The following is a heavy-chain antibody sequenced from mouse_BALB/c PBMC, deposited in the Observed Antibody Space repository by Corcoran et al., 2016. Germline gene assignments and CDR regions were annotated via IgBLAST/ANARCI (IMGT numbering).Heavy chain of an antibody. Sequence: QIQLVQSGPELKKPGETVKISCKASGYTFTNYGINWVKQAPGKGLKWMGWINTYTGEPTYTDDFKGRFAFSLETSANTAYLQINNLKNEDTATYFCARYYYGYSAYWGQGTLGTVSA. CDR1: GYTFTNYG. D-gene: IGHD1-2*01. V-gene: IGHV9-3-1*01. CDR3: ARYYYGYSAY. CDR2: INTYTGEP. J-gene: IGHJ3*01.